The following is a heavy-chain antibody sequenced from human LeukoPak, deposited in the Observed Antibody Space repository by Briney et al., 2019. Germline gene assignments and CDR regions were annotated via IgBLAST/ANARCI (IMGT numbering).Heavy chain of an antibody. CDR2: INHSGST. D-gene: IGHD2/OR15-2a*01. Sequence: SETLSLTCAVYGGSFSGYYWSWIRQPPGKGLEWIGEINHSGSTNYNPSLKSRVTISVDTSKNQFSLKLSSVTAADTAVYYCARGSMAHANWFDPWGQGTLVTVSS. J-gene: IGHJ5*02. CDR3: ARGSMAHANWFDP. V-gene: IGHV4-34*01. CDR1: GGSFSGYY.